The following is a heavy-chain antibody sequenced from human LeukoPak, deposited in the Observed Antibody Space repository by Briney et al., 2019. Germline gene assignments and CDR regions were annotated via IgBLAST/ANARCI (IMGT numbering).Heavy chain of an antibody. J-gene: IGHJ4*02. Sequence: GGSLKLSCAASGFTFSGSAMHWVRQASGKGLEWVGRIRSKANSYATAYAASVKGRFTISRDDSKNTAYLQMNSLKTEDTAVYYRCSVLPVRGVIRDDYWGQGTLVTVSS. CDR3: CSVLPVRGVIRDDY. V-gene: IGHV3-73*01. CDR1: GFTFSGSA. CDR2: IRSKANSYAT. D-gene: IGHD3-10*01.